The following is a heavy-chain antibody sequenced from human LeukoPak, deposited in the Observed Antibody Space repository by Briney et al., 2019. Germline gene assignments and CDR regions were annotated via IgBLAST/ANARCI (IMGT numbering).Heavy chain of an antibody. CDR3: AKDIQSST. J-gene: IGHJ3*01. V-gene: IGHV3-23*01. D-gene: IGHD5-24*01. Sequence: GGSLRLSCAASGFTSSSAAMTWVRQAPGKGLEWVSLIASSGGSTYYADSVKGRFTISRDNSKNTLSLQMNSLRVEDTAIYYCAKDIQSSTWGLGTMVTVSS. CDR1: GFTSSSAA. CDR2: IASSGGST.